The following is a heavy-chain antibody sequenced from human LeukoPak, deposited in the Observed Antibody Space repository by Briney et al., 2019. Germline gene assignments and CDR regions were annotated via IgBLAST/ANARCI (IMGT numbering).Heavy chain of an antibody. V-gene: IGHV4-4*07. CDR2: IYTSGST. D-gene: IGHD2-2*01. CDR1: GGSISSYY. CDR3: ARGKVPAAPDAFDI. J-gene: IGHJ3*02. Sequence: SETLSLTCTVSGGSISSYYWSWIRQPAGKGLEWIGRIYTSGSTNYNPSLKSRVTMSVDTSKNQFSLKLSSVTAADTAVYYCARGKVPAAPDAFDIWGQGTMVTVSS.